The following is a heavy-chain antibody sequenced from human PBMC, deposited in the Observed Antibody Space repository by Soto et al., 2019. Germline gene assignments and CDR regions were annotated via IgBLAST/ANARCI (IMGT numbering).Heavy chain of an antibody. CDR3: TRDASRDSSARGWFDP. CDR1: GFTFRSFT. CDR2: ISSNSAYI. V-gene: IGHV3-21*01. J-gene: IGHJ5*02. D-gene: IGHD6-13*01. Sequence: LRLSCAASGFTFRSFTMNWVRQAPGKGLEWVSTISSNSAYIYYTDALRGRFTISRDNAKNSLHLQMNSLRAEDTAVYYCTRDASRDSSARGWFDPWGPGTLVTVSS.